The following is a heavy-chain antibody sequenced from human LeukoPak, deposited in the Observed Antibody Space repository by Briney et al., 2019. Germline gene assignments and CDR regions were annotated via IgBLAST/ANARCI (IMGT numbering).Heavy chain of an antibody. J-gene: IGHJ6*03. Sequence: SVKVSCKASGGTFSSYAISWVRQAPGQGLEWMGGIIPIFGTANYAQKFQGRVTITADESTSTAYIELSSLRSEDTAVYYCARGNVQLWKGDYYYYYMDVWGKGTTVTISS. CDR3: ARGNVQLWKGDYYYYYMDV. D-gene: IGHD5-18*01. V-gene: IGHV1-69*13. CDR2: IIPIFGTA. CDR1: GGTFSSYA.